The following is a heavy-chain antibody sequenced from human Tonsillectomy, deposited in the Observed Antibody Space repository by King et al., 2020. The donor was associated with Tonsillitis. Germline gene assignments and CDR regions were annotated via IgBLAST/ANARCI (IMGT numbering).Heavy chain of an antibody. Sequence: VQLQESGPGLEKPSETLSLTCTVSGGSISSYYWSWIRQPAGKGLEWIGRIYTSGSTNYNPSLKSRVTMSVDTSKNQFSLKLSSVTAADTAVYYCARDTGSVFGVVIIGLGAFDIWGQGTMVTVSS. J-gene: IGHJ3*02. CDR2: IYTSGST. CDR3: ARDTGSVFGVVIIGLGAFDI. D-gene: IGHD3-3*02. V-gene: IGHV4-4*07. CDR1: GGSISSYY.